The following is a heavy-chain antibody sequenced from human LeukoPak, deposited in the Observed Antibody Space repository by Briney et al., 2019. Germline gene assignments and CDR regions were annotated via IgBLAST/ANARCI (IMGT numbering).Heavy chain of an antibody. CDR3: AKDRHAPGRYCSSTSCFPFDS. Sequence: GSLRLSCAASGFTFSSYSMNWVRQAPGKGLEWVSYISSGSSSIYYADSVKGRFTISRDNTKNTLYLQMNSLRAEDTAVYYCAKDRHAPGRYCSSTSCFPFDSWGQGTLVTVSS. V-gene: IGHV3-48*01. CDR1: GFTFSSYS. J-gene: IGHJ5*01. D-gene: IGHD2-2*01. CDR2: ISSGSSSI.